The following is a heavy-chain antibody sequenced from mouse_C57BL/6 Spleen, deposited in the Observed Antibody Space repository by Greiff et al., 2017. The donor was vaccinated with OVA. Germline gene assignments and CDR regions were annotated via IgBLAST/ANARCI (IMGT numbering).Heavy chain of an antibody. D-gene: IGHD1-1*01. CDR1: GFTFSSYA. CDR2: ISDGGSYT. J-gene: IGHJ4*01. Sequence: EVQLMESGGGLVKPGGSLKLSCAASGFTFSSYAMSWVRQTPEKRLEWVATISDGGSYTYYPDNVKGRFTISRDNAKNNLYLQMSHLKSEDTAMYYCARDGLRYPYAMDCWGQGTTVTVSS. CDR3: ARDGLRYPYAMDC. V-gene: IGHV5-4*01.